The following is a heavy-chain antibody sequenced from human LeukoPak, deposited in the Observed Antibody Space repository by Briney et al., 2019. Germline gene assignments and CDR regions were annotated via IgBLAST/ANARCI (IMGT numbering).Heavy chain of an antibody. CDR2: INTYNGNT. J-gene: IGHJ4*02. CDR3: ARAVSGGDY. D-gene: IGHD2-15*01. Sequence: ASVKVSCKASGYSFTSRGINWVRQAPGQGLEWMGYINTYNGNTNYEQKFQGRVTITTDTSTSTIYMELRSLRSDDTAVYYCARAVSGGDYWGQGTLVTVSS. CDR1: GYSFTSRG. V-gene: IGHV1-18*01.